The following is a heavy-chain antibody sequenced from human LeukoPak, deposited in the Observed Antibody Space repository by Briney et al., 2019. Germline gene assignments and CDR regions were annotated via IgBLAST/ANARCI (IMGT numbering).Heavy chain of an antibody. Sequence: SETLSLTCTVSGGSISSYYWSWIRQPPGKGLEWIGYIYYSGSTNYNPSLKSRVTISVDTSKNQFSLKLSSVTAADTAVYYCARAGEKCSYGKLVYWGQGTLVTVSS. CDR1: GGSISSYY. CDR3: ARAGEKCSYGKLVY. CDR2: IYYSGST. D-gene: IGHD5-18*01. J-gene: IGHJ4*02. V-gene: IGHV4-59*08.